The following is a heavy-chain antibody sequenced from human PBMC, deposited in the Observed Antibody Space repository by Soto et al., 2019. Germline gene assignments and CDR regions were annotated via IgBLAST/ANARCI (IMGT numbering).Heavy chain of an antibody. V-gene: IGHV4-39*07. D-gene: IGHD2-21*01. J-gene: IGHJ6*03. Sequence: SETLSLTCTVSGGSISSSSYYWGWIRQPPGKGLEWIGSIYYSGSTYYNPSLKSRVTISVDTSKNQFSLKLSSVTAADTAVYYCARGLKIPYYMDVWGKGTTVTVSS. CDR3: ARGLKIPYYMDV. CDR2: IYYSGST. CDR1: GGSISSSSYY.